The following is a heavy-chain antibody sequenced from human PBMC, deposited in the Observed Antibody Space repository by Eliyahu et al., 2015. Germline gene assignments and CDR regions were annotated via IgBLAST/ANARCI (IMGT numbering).Heavy chain of an antibody. D-gene: IGHD2/OR15-2a*01. CDR3: ARGRPQPGTTSWAFDI. Sequence: QVQLQESGPGLVKPSETLSLTCTVPGGSIXSYYWSWIRQPPGKGLEWIGYIYYSGSTNYNPSLKSRVTISVDTSKNQFSLKLSSVTAADTAVYYCARGRPQPGTTSWAFDIWGQGTMVTVSS. CDR1: GGSIXSYY. V-gene: IGHV4-59*01. J-gene: IGHJ3*02. CDR2: IYYSGST.